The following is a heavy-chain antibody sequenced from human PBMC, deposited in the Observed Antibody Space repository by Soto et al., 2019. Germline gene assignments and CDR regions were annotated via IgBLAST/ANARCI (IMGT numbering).Heavy chain of an antibody. Sequence: QVQLVQSGADVKKPGSSVKVSCQASGVTFSSETLGWVRQAPGQGLEWVGGIIPRFGTASYAQKFQGRVTITADESTSTVYMELSSLRSDDTAVYFCATELGENPASPFDAWGQGTLVTVSS. CDR2: IIPRFGTA. D-gene: IGHD3-10*01. J-gene: IGHJ4*02. CDR3: ATELGENPASPFDA. V-gene: IGHV1-69*01. CDR1: GVTFSSET.